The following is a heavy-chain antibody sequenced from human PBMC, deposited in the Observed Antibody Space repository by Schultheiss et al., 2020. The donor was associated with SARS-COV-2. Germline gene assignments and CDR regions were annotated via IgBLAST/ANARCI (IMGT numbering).Heavy chain of an antibody. CDR3: ARDPDYSNWFDP. Sequence: ETLSLTCTVSGGSISSYYWSWIRQPPGKGLEWIGYIYYSGSTYYNPSLKSRVTISVDTSKNQFSLKLSSVTAADTAVYYCARDPDYSNWFDPWGQGTLVTVSS. J-gene: IGHJ5*02. V-gene: IGHV4-59*12. CDR2: IYYSGST. D-gene: IGHD4-11*01. CDR1: GGSISSYY.